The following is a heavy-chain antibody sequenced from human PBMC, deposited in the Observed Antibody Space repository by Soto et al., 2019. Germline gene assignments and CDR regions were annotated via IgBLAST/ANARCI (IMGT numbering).Heavy chain of an antibody. CDR1: GWSFTSYW. D-gene: IGHD6-19*01. Sequence: GKALKMSIEGSGWSFTSYWIAWVRQMPGKGLEWMGIIYPGDSNTRYSPSFQGQVTISADKSISTAYLQWSSLKASDTAMYYCARPGSSGWYVPIDYWGQGTLVTVSS. CDR3: ARPGSSGWYVPIDY. V-gene: IGHV5-51*01. J-gene: IGHJ4*02. CDR2: IYPGDSNT.